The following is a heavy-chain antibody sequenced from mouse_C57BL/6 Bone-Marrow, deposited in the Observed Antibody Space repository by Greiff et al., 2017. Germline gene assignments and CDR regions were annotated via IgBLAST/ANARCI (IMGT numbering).Heavy chain of an antibody. CDR1: GYTFTDYY. Sequence: EVQLQQSGPELVKPGASVKISCKASGYTFTDYYMNWVKQSHGKSLEWIGDINPNNGGTSYNQKFKGKATLTVDKSSSTAYMELRSLTSADSAVYYGAREGQYYYAMDYWGQGTSVTVSS. CDR3: AREGQYYYAMDY. V-gene: IGHV1-26*01. D-gene: IGHD3-3*01. J-gene: IGHJ4*01. CDR2: INPNNGGT.